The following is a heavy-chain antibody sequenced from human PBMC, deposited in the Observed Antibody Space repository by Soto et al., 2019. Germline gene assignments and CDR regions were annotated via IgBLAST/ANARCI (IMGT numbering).Heavy chain of an antibody. CDR1: GFTFSDYY. J-gene: IGHJ4*02. CDR2: ISSSSVYT. V-gene: IGHV3-11*05. D-gene: IGHD2-15*01. Sequence: QVHLVESGGGLVRPGGSLRLSCAASGFTFSDYYMDWIRQAPGKGREWVSYISSSSVYTNYADSVRGRFTISRDNAKNSLFLQMNSLTAEDTAVYYCARRGCSGGSCYSVWGQGALVTVSS. CDR3: ARRGCSGGSCYSV.